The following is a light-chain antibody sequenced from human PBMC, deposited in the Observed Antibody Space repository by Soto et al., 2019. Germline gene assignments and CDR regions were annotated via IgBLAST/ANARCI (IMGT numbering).Light chain of an antibody. V-gene: IGKV3-20*01. CDR1: QSIVGNY. J-gene: IGKJ1*01. CDR2: GAT. CDR3: QQYGSSPRT. Sequence: EIVLTQSPGTLSLSPGERGTLSCRASQSIVGNYLAWYQQKPGQAPRLLIYGATNRATGIPGRFSGSGSGTDFTLTISRLEPEDFAVYYCQQYGSSPRTFGQGTKVDIK.